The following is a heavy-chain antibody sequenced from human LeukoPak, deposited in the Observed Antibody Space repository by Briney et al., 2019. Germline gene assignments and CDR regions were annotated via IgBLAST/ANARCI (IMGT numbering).Heavy chain of an antibody. CDR2: INSDGSST. J-gene: IGHJ5*02. Sequence: GGSLRLSCEAPGFTFSRYWMSWVRQVPGKGLVWVSRINSDGSSTSYADSVKGRFTISRDNAKNTLYLQMNSLRAEDTAVYYCARGNNWKGEFDPWGQGTLVTVSS. V-gene: IGHV3-74*01. D-gene: IGHD1-20*01. CDR3: ARGNNWKGEFDP. CDR1: GFTFSRYW.